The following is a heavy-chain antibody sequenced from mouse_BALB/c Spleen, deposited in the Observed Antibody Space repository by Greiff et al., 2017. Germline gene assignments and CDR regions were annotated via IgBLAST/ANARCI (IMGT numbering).Heavy chain of an antibody. J-gene: IGHJ4*01. CDR1: GYTFTSYW. Sequence: QVQLQQPGAELVKPGASVKLSCKASGYTFTSYWMHWVKQRPGQGLEWIGEINPSNGRTNYNEKFKSKATLTVVKSSSTAYMQLSSLTSEDSAVYYCARGDAMDYWGQGTSVTVSS. V-gene: IGHV1S81*02. CDR3: ARGDAMDY. CDR2: INPSNGRT.